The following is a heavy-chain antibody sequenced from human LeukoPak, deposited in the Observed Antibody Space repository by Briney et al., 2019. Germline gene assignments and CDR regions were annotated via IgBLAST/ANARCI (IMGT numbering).Heavy chain of an antibody. J-gene: IGHJ4*02. D-gene: IGHD3-3*01. CDR2: ISGSGGST. V-gene: IGHV3-23*01. CDR1: GFTFSSYA. CDR3: AKLTIFGVVISPMGY. Sequence: GGSLRLSCAASGFTFSSYAMSWVRQAPGKGLEWVSAISGSGGSTYYADSVKGRFTISRDKSKNTLYLQMNSLRAEDTAVYYCAKLTIFGVVISPMGYWGQGTLVTVSS.